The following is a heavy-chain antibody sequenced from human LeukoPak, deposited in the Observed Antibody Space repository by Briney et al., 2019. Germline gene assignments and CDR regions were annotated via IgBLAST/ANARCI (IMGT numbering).Heavy chain of an antibody. CDR2: IYYSGST. CDR3: ARRGRIPATDTGRRIIDY. CDR1: GGSLSSSSYY. V-gene: IGHV4-39*01. J-gene: IGHJ4*02. D-gene: IGHD6-13*01. Sequence: SETLSLTCTVSGGSLSSSSYYWGWIRQPPGKGLEWLGSIYYSGSTYYNPSLKSRVTISVDTSKNQFSLKLSSVTAADRAVYYCARRGRIPATDTGRRIIDYWGQGTLVTVSS.